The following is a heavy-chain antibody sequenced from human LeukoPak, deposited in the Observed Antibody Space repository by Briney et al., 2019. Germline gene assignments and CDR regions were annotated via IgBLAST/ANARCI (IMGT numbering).Heavy chain of an antibody. D-gene: IGHD4-17*01. Sequence: GGSLRLSCTASGFTFNGYSMNWVRQAPGKGLEWVSSISTSSSYIYYADSVKGRFTISRNNPKNSLYLQMNSLRAEDTAVYYCAGNRGDPSYFDYWGQGTLVTASS. J-gene: IGHJ4*02. V-gene: IGHV3-21*01. CDR3: AGNRGDPSYFDY. CDR1: GFTFNGYS. CDR2: ISTSSSYI.